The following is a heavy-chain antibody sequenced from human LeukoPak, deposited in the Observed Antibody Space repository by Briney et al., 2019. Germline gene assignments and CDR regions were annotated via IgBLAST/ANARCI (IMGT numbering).Heavy chain of an antibody. CDR3: AKDFWSGYYSGYFDY. Sequence: GGSLRLSCAASGFTFSSSEMNWVRQAPGKGLEWLSYISSSDSTIYYADSVKGRFTISRDSSKNTLYLQMNSLRAEDTAVYYCAKDFWSGYYSGYFDYWGQGTLVTVSS. J-gene: IGHJ4*02. D-gene: IGHD3-3*01. V-gene: IGHV3-48*03. CDR1: GFTFSSSE. CDR2: ISSSDSTI.